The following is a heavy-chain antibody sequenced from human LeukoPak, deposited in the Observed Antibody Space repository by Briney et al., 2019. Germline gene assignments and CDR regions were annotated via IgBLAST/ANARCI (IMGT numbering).Heavy chain of an antibody. V-gene: IGHV4-39*01. CDR2: INYIGST. CDR1: GASVSNGDYF. CDR3: ESRSKVRYFDYSLGN. Sequence: PSETLSLTCSVSGASVSNGDYFSGWIRQPPGKGLEWIGNINYIGSTAYNPSLKSRVTMSVDTSKNQFSLKTTTVTAADTAVYYCESRSKVRYFDYSLGNWGQGTLVTVSS. D-gene: IGHD3-9*01. J-gene: IGHJ4*02.